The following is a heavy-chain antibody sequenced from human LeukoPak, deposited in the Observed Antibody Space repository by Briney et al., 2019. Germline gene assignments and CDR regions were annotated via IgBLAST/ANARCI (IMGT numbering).Heavy chain of an antibody. Sequence: ASVKVSCKASGYTFTDYHVHWVRQAPGQGLEWMGWMNPKSGGTNYAQKFHGRVTMTRDTSISTAYMELSRLRSDDTAVYYCARLLAKAYVSSWQPFDSWGQGTLVTVSS. D-gene: IGHD6-13*01. J-gene: IGHJ4*02. V-gene: IGHV1-2*02. CDR1: GYTFTDYH. CDR2: MNPKSGGT. CDR3: ARLLAKAYVSSWQPFDS.